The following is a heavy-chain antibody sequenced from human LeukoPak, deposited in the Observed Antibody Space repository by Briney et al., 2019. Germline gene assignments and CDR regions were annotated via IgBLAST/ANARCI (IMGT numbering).Heavy chain of an antibody. V-gene: IGHV1-69*04. J-gene: IGHJ5*02. CDR2: IIPILGIA. D-gene: IGHD6-19*01. CDR1: GGTFSSYA. Sequence: GASVKVSCKASGGTFSSYAISWVRQAPGQGLEWMGRIIPILGIANYAQKFQGRVTITADKSTSTAYMELSSLRSEDTAVYYYATSSGWYADWFDPWGQGTLVTVSS. CDR3: ATSSGWYADWFDP.